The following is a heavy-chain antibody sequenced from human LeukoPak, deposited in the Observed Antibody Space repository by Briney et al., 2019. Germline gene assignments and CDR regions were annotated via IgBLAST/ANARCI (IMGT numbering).Heavy chain of an antibody. Sequence: GGSLRLSCAASGFTISSYEMNWVRQAPGKGLEWVSYISSSGITIYYADSVKGRFTISRDNAKNSLYLQMNSLRAEDTAFYYCSRDSRGRGFLFDYWGQGTLVTVSS. J-gene: IGHJ4*02. V-gene: IGHV3-48*03. CDR1: GFTISSYE. CDR3: SRDSRGRGFLFDY. D-gene: IGHD3-16*01. CDR2: ISSSGITI.